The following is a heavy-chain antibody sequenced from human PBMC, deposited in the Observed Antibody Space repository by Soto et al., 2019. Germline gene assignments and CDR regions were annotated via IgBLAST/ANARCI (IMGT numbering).Heavy chain of an antibody. Sequence: QLQLQESGPGLVKPSETLSLTCSVSGDSISSNNYYCGWIRQPPGKGLEWIGSIHYTGSTHYNPSHKSRVTMSVDTSKSQFSLKLSSVTAADTAVYYCARHPGYAVPTVYATHYFNYWGQGILVTVST. CDR1: GDSISSNNYY. J-gene: IGHJ4*02. V-gene: IGHV4-39*01. CDR3: ARHPGYAVPTVYATHYFNY. D-gene: IGHD2-8*01. CDR2: IHYTGST.